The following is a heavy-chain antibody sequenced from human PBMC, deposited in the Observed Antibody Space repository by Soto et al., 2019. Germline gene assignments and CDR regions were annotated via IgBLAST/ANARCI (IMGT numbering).Heavy chain of an antibody. CDR1: GYTFTSYA. Sequence: QVQLVQSGAEVKKPGASVKVSCKASGYTFTSYAMHWVRQAPGQRLEWMGWINAGNGNTKYSQKLQGRVTITRDTSASTAYMEMSSLRSDDTAVYYCAREISRYWGQGTLVTVSS. CDR2: INAGNGNT. V-gene: IGHV1-3*01. J-gene: IGHJ4*02. CDR3: AREISRY.